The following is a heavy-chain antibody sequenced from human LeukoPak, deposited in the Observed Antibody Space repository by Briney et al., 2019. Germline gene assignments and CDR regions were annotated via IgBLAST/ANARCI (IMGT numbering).Heavy chain of an antibody. Sequence: SETLSLTCIVSGGSISSYYWSWIRQPPGKGLEWIGYIYYSGSTNYNPSLMSRVTISIDTSKNQFSLRLSSVTAADTAVYYCARSYYYGSGNVYFDYWGQGTLVTVSS. V-gene: IGHV4-59*08. CDR2: IYYSGST. CDR1: GGSISSYY. CDR3: ARSYYYGSGNVYFDY. D-gene: IGHD3-10*01. J-gene: IGHJ4*02.